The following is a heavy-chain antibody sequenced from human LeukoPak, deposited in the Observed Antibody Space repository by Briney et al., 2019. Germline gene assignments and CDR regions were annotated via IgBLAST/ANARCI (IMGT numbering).Heavy chain of an antibody. D-gene: IGHD6-19*01. CDR3: VKDPHSSGRYYFDY. V-gene: IGHV3-64*05. CDR1: GFTFSNYA. Sequence: HAGGSLRLSCSVSGFTFSNYAMHWVSQAPGKGLEYVSGISSNGGRTYYADSVKGRFTISRDNSKNTMYVQMSTLRVEDTAVYYCVKDPHSSGRYYFDYWGQGTLVTVSS. J-gene: IGHJ4*02. CDR2: ISSNGGRT.